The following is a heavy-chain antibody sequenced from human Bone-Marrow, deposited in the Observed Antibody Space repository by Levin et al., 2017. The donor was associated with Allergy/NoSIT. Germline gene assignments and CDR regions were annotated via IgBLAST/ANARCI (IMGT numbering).Heavy chain of an antibody. Sequence: GESLKISCAASGFTVSSNFMSWVRQAPGKGLEWVSVIQRGGNTYYTASVKGRFTISRDNSKNTLYLKMNSLGDEDTAVYDSARRRSVTGTNAYDLWGQGTTVTVSS. V-gene: IGHV3-53*01. CDR3: ARRRSVTGTNAYDL. J-gene: IGHJ3*01. CDR1: GFTVSSNF. CDR2: IQRGGNT. D-gene: IGHD1-1*01.